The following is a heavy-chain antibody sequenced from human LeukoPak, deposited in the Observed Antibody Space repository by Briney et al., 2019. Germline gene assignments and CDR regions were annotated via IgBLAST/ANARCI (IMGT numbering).Heavy chain of an antibody. V-gene: IGHV3-23*01. J-gene: IGHJ5*02. CDR1: GSSFRTYA. Sequence: PGGSLRLSCAASGSSFRTYAMSWVRQAPGKGLDWVSAISDDSAKIYYSASVKGRFTISRDNSKNTLFLQLNSLRVEDTGVYYCAREYDSSWPSWGQGTLVTVSS. CDR3: AREYDSSWPS. D-gene: IGHD3-22*01. CDR2: ISDDSAKI.